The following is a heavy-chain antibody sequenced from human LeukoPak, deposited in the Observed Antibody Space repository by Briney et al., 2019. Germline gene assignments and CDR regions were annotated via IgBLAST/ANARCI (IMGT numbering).Heavy chain of an antibody. CDR2: ISGSGGST. D-gene: IGHD3-22*01. V-gene: IGHV3-23*01. CDR1: GFTFSSYA. Sequence: GGSLRLSCAASGFTFSSYAMSWVRQAPGKGLEWVSAISGSGGSTYYADSVKGRFTISRDNSKNTLYLRMNSLRAEDTAVYYCVGSDYYDSSGYGYWGQGTLVTVSS. CDR3: VGSDYYDSSGYGY. J-gene: IGHJ4*02.